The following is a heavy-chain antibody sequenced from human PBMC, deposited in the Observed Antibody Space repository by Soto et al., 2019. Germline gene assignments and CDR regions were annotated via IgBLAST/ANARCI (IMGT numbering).Heavy chain of an antibody. J-gene: IGHJ4*02. CDR3: ARDLNLGSFDY. CDR2: ISSSSSTI. CDR1: GFTFSSYS. Sequence: PGGSLRLSCAASGFTFSSYSMNWVRQAPGKGLEWVSYISSSSSTIYYADSVKGRFTISRDNAKNSLYLQMNSLRAKDTAVYYGARDLNLGSFDYWGQGTLVTVSS. V-gene: IGHV3-48*01.